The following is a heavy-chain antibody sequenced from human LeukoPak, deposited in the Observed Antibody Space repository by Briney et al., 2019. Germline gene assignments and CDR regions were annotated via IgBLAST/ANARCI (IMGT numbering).Heavy chain of an antibody. CDR1: GFTFSSYW. CDR3: TRVGITIFGVTQDLDY. CDR2: IKQDGSEK. J-gene: IGHJ4*02. V-gene: IGHV3-7*01. Sequence: GGSLRLSCAASGFTFSSYWMSWVRQAPGKGLEWVANIKQDGSEKYYVDSVKGRFTISRDNSKNTLYLQMNSLRAEDTAVYYCTRVGITIFGVTQDLDYWGQGTLVTVSS. D-gene: IGHD3-3*01.